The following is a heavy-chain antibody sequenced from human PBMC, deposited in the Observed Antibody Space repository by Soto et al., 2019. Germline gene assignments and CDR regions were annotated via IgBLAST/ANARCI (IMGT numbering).Heavy chain of an antibody. CDR1: GFTFSSYS. V-gene: IGHV3-48*01. CDR3: EPGKRYFDSLEN. J-gene: IGHJ4*02. D-gene: IGHD3-9*01. Sequence: PGGSLRLSCAASGFTFSSYSMNWVRQAPGKGLEWVSYISSSSSTIYYADSVKGRFTISRDNAKNSLYLQMNSLRAEDTAVYYCEPGKRYFDSLENWSQGTLVTVSS. CDR2: ISSSSSTI.